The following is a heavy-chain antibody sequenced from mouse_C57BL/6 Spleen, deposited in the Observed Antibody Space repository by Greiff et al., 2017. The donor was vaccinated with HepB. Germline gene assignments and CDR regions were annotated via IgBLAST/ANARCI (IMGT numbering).Heavy chain of an antibody. CDR2: IYPGDGDT. CDR1: GYAFSSSW. D-gene: IGHD2-12*01. CDR3: ARYYIRGYAMDY. J-gene: IGHJ4*01. V-gene: IGHV1-82*01. Sequence: VQVVESGPELVKPGASVKISCKASGYAFSSSWMNWVKQRPGKGLEWIGRIYPGDGDTNYNGKFKGKATLTADKSSSAAYMQLSSLTSEDSAVYFCARYYIRGYAMDYWGQGTSVTVSS.